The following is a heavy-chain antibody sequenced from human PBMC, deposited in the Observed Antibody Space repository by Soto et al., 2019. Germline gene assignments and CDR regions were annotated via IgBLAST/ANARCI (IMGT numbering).Heavy chain of an antibody. Sequence: PGGSLRLSCAASGFTFSSYGMHWVRQAPGKGLEWVAVIWYDGSNKYYADSVKGRFTISRDNSKNTLYLQMNSLRAEDTAVYYCAKAGREQWLVGGDDWGQGTLVTVSS. J-gene: IGHJ4*02. CDR3: AKAGREQWLVGGDD. V-gene: IGHV3-30*02. CDR1: GFTFSSYG. CDR2: IWYDGSNK. D-gene: IGHD6-19*01.